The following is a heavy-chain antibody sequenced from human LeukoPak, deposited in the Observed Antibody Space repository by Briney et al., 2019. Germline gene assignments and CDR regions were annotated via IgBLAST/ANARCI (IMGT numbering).Heavy chain of an antibody. Sequence: PGGSLRLSCAASGFTFSSYAMSWVRQAPGKGLEWVSAISGSGGSTYYADSVKGRFTISRDNSKNTLYLQMNSLRAEDTAVYYCAKGRRYCSSTSCYSIDYWGQGTLVTVSS. CDR1: GFTFSSYA. CDR3: AKGRRYCSSTSCYSIDY. D-gene: IGHD2-2*01. CDR2: ISGSGGST. V-gene: IGHV3-23*01. J-gene: IGHJ4*02.